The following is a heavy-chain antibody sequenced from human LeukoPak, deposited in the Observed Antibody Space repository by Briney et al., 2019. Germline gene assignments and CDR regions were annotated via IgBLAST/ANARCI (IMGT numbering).Heavy chain of an antibody. Sequence: SETLSLTCAVYGGSFSGYYWSWIRQPPGKGLEWIGEINHSGSTNYNPSLKSRVTISVDTSKNQFSLKLSSVTAADTAVYYCARATNRNDAFDIWGQGTMVTVSS. D-gene: IGHD2-8*01. CDR1: GGSFSGYY. J-gene: IGHJ3*02. V-gene: IGHV4-34*01. CDR3: ARATNRNDAFDI. CDR2: INHSGST.